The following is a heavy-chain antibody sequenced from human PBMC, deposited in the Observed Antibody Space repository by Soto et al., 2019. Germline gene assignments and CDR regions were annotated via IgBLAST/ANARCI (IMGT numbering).Heavy chain of an antibody. J-gene: IGHJ4*02. Sequence: TSETLSLTCTVSGGSISSSSYYWGWIRQPPGKGLEWIGSIYYSGSTYYNPSLKSRVTISVDTSKNQFSLNLRSVTAADTAVYYCARQIYDFVWGTYRPFYFDYWGQGTLVTVSS. D-gene: IGHD3-16*02. CDR1: GGSISSSSYY. CDR3: ARQIYDFVWGTYRPFYFDY. CDR2: IYYSGST. V-gene: IGHV4-39*01.